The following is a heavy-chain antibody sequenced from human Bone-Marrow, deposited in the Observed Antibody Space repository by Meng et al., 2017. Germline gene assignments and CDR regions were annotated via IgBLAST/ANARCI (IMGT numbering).Heavy chain of an antibody. Sequence: QVQRVQSGAEVKKPGAPVKLSCEASGYSFTSYAIHWVRQAPGESLEWMGWINAGNGQTKYSERFQGRVAIARDTSANTAYMELSSLTSEDTAVYYCARGGIAAAAYSDHWGQGTLVTVSS. CDR2: INAGNGQT. J-gene: IGHJ4*02. CDR1: GYSFTSYA. D-gene: IGHD6-13*01. CDR3: ARGGIAAAAYSDH. V-gene: IGHV1-3*01.